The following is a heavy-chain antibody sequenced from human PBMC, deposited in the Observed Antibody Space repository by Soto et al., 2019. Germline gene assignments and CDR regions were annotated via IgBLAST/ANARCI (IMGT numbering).Heavy chain of an antibody. J-gene: IGHJ4*02. Sequence: QVQLVESGGGVVQPGRSLRLSCAASGFTFSSYAMHWVRQAPGMGLEWVAVISYDGSNKYYADSVKGRFTISRDNSKNTLYLQMNSLRAEDTAVYYCAREGRSGYFDYWGQGTLVTVSS. V-gene: IGHV3-30-3*01. D-gene: IGHD3-3*01. CDR2: ISYDGSNK. CDR1: GFTFSSYA. CDR3: AREGRSGYFDY.